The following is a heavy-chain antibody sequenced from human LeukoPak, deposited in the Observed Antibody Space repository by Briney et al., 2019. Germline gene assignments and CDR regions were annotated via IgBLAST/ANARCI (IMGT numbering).Heavy chain of an antibody. CDR3: TTANRGDGFDY. CDR2: IKSKTDGGTT. D-gene: IGHD3-10*01. V-gene: IGHV3-15*01. Sequence: GGSLRLSCAASGFTFSNAWMSWVRQAPGKGLEWVGRIKSKTDGGTTDYAAPVKGRFIISRDDSKNTLYLQMNSLKTEDTAVYYCTTANRGDGFDYWGQGTLVTVSS. J-gene: IGHJ4*02. CDR1: GFTFSNAW.